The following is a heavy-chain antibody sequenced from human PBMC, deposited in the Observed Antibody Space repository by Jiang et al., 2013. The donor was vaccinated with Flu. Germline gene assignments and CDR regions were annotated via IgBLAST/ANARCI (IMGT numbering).Heavy chain of an antibody. CDR3: ARRAYCSGSTCYGMDV. Sequence: GAEVKKPGASVKVSCKASGYTFTSCNMHWVRQAPGQGLEWMGIVNPSSGSTTYAQKFEGRVTMTRDTSTSTVYMELSSLRSEDTAVYYCARRAYCSGSTCYGMDVWGQGTTVTVSS. D-gene: IGHD2-15*01. J-gene: IGHJ6*02. CDR2: VNPSSGST. V-gene: IGHV1-46*01. CDR1: GYTFTSCN.